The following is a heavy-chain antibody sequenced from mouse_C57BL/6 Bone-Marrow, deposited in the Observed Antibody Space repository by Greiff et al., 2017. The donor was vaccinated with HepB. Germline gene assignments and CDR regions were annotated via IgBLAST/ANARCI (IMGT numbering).Heavy chain of an antibody. CDR1: GYTFTDYN. V-gene: IGHV1-22*01. D-gene: IGHD5-5*01. Sequence: EVQVVESGPELVKPGASVKMSCKASGYTFTDYNMHWVKQSHGKSLEWIGYINPNNGGTSYNQKFKGKATLTVNKSSSTAYMELRSLTSEDSAVYYCASLYLKGYFDYWGQGTTLTVSS. CDR3: ASLYLKGYFDY. J-gene: IGHJ2*01. CDR2: INPNNGGT.